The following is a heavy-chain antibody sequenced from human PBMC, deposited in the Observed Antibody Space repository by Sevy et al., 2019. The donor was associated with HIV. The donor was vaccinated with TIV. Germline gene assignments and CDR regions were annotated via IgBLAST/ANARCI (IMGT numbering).Heavy chain of an antibody. D-gene: IGHD3-10*01. J-gene: IGHJ4*02. V-gene: IGHV1-69*13. CDR2: IIPIFGTA. CDR1: GGTFSSYA. CDR3: AGSLGSVPFDY. Sequence: SVRVSCKASGGTFSSYAISWVRQAPGQGLEWMGGIIPIFGTANYAQKFQGRVTITADESTSTAYMELSSLRSEDTAVYYCAGSLGSVPFDYWGQGTLVTVSS.